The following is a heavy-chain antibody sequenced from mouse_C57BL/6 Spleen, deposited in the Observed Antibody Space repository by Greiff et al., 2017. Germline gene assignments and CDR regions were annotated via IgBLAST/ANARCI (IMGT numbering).Heavy chain of an antibody. CDR1: GYTFTSYW. Sequence: QVQLQQPGTELVKPGASVKLSCKASGYTFTSYWMHWVKQRPGQGLEWIGNINPSNGGTNYNEKFKSKATLTVDTSSSTAYMQLSSLTSEDSAVYYCARANYDGSSYAAWFAYWGQGTLVTVSA. D-gene: IGHD1-1*01. CDR2: INPSNGGT. CDR3: ARANYDGSSYAAWFAY. J-gene: IGHJ3*01. V-gene: IGHV1-53*01.